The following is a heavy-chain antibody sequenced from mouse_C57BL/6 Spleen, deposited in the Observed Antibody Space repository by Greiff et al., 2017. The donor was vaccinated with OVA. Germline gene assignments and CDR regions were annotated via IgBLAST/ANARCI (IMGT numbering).Heavy chain of an antibody. V-gene: IGHV1-15*01. CDR2: IDPETGGT. J-gene: IGHJ2*01. D-gene: IGHD1-1*01. CDR1: GYTFTDYE. CDR3: TRRDYGSLDY. Sequence: VKLMESGAELVRPGASVTLSCKASGYTFTDYEMHWVKQTPVHGLEWIGAIDPETGGTAYNQKFKGKAILTADKSSSTAYMELRSLTSEDSAVYYCTRRDYGSLDYWGQGTTLTVSS.